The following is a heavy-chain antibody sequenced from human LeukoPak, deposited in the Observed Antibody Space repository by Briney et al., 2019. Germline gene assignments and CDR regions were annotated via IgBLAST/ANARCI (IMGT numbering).Heavy chain of an antibody. J-gene: IGHJ4*02. V-gene: IGHV1-2*02. CDR3: ARGEMATISTYFDY. CDR1: GYTFTGYY. CDR2: INPNSGGT. Sequence: ASVKVSCKASGYTFTGYYMHWVRQAPGQGLEWMGWINPNSGGTNYAQKFQGRVTMTRDTSISTAYMELSRLRSDDTAVYHCARGEMATISTYFDYWGQGTLVTVSS. D-gene: IGHD5-24*01.